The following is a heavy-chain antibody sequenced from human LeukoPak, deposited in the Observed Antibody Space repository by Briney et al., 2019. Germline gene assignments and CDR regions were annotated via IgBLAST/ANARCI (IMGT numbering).Heavy chain of an antibody. V-gene: IGHV1-2*02. D-gene: IGHD3-3*01. CDR3: AREFWPGPRYDFWSGPDY. J-gene: IGHJ4*02. CDR2: INPNSGGT. Sequence: ASVKVSCKASGYTFIDYYMHWVRQAPGQGLEWMGWINPNSGGTNYAQKFQGRVTMTRDTSITTAYMELSRLRSDDTAVYYCAREFWPGPRYDFWSGPDYWGQGTLVTVSS. CDR1: GYTFIDYY.